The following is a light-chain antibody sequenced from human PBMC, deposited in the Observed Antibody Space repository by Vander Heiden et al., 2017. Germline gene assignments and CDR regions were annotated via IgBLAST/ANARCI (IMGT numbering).Light chain of an antibody. J-gene: IGLJ1*01. CDR1: SSNIGSNT. Sequence: QSVLTQPPSASGAPGQKVTISCSGSSSNIGSNTVTWYKQFPGTAPKLPMYTNNRRPSGVPDRFSGSKSGTSVSLAISGLQSEDEADYYCATGDDSLTGCVFGTGTRVTVL. CDR2: TNN. V-gene: IGLV1-44*01. CDR3: ATGDDSLTGCV.